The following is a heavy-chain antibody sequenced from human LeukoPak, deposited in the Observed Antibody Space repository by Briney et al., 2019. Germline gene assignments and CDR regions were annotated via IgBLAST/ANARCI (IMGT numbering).Heavy chain of an antibody. D-gene: IGHD6-13*01. V-gene: IGHV1-46*01. CDR3: ARDRWGSSSWLLGTLDY. CDR2: INPSGGST. J-gene: IGHJ4*02. Sequence: ASVTVSCKASGYTFTSYYMHWVRQAPGQGLEWMGIINPSGGSTSYAQKFQGRVTMTRDMSTSTVYMELSSLRSEDTAVYYCARDRWGSSSWLLGTLDYWGQGTLVTVSS. CDR1: GYTFTSYY.